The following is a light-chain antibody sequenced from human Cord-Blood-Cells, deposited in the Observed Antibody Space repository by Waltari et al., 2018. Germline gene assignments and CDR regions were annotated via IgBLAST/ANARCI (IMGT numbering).Light chain of an antibody. Sequence: QSALTQPASVSGSPGQSITISCTGTSSDVGGYNYVSWYQQYPGKAPKLMIYEVSKRPAGVSNRFSVSKSGNTASLTISGLQAEDEADYYCSSYTSSSTYVFGTGTKVTVL. V-gene: IGLV2-14*01. J-gene: IGLJ1*01. CDR3: SSYTSSSTYV. CDR2: EVS. CDR1: SSDVGGYNY.